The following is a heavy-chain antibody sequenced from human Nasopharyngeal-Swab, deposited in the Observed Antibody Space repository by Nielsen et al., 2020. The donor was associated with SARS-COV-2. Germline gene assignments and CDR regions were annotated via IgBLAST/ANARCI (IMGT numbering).Heavy chain of an antibody. Sequence: SETLSLTCAVSGGSISSSNWWSWVRQSPGKGLEWIGAIYHSGSPNYNPSLKSRVTISVDKSKNQFSLKLSSVTAADTAVYYCARVRWQWLVKDMKRNYFDYWGQGTLVTVSS. D-gene: IGHD6-19*01. J-gene: IGHJ4*02. V-gene: IGHV4-4*02. CDR1: GGSISSSNW. CDR2: IYHSGSP. CDR3: ARVRWQWLVKDMKRNYFDY.